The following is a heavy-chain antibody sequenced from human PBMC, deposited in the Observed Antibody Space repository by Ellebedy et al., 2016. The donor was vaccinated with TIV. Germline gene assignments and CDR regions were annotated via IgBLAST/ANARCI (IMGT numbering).Heavy chain of an antibody. CDR2: ISSSGGTI. CDR1: GFGFHYYA. V-gene: IGHV3-23*01. CDR3: AKGYGDYAPGDGFDI. D-gene: IGHD4-17*01. J-gene: IGHJ3*02. Sequence: GESLKISCAASGFGFHYYAMNWVRQAPGKGLEWVSSISSSGGTIYDADAVKGRFTVARDNSKNTVYLQMNNLRDEDTAVYYCAKGYGDYAPGDGFDIWGQGAMVTVSS.